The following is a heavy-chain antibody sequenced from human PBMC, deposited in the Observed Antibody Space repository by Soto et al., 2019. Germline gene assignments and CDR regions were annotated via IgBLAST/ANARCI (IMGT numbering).Heavy chain of an antibody. CDR2: IIPIFNST. Sequence: VASVKVSFKVSGSRFSNYVISWLRQAPGHGLEWLGRIIPIFNSTKYAQSFQGRVTITADKSTSTASLELSSLRSDDTAVYYCAREGRGKKAGYNGLVSLGYWGQGTLVTVSS. CDR1: GSRFSNYV. D-gene: IGHD2-2*02. CDR3: AREGRGKKAGYNGLVSLGY. V-gene: IGHV1-69*06. J-gene: IGHJ4*02.